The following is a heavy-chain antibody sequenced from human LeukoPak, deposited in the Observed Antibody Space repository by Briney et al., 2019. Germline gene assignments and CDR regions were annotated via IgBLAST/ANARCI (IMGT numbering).Heavy chain of an antibody. D-gene: IGHD2-15*01. CDR1: GFTFSSYE. J-gene: IGHJ4*02. V-gene: IGHV3-48*03. CDR3: AREDCSGGSCYFFY. CDR2: ISSSGSTI. Sequence: GGSLRLSCAASGFTFSSYEMNWVRQAPGKGLEWVSYISSSGSTIYYADSVKGRFTISRDNAKNSLYLQMNGLRAEDTAVYYCAREDCSGGSCYFFYWGQGTLVTVSS.